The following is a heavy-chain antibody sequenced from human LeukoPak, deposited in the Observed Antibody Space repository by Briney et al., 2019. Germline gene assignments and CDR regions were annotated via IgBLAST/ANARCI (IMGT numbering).Heavy chain of an antibody. CDR3: ATSLPDNNTLSN. D-gene: IGHD1-1*01. CDR1: GNSFSTYD. Sequence: GASVKVSCKASGNSFSTYDFNWVRQAAGQGLEWMGWMNPNSGDTGYAQNFQGRLTLTRDTSVSTAFMELSSLTSEDAALYYCATSLPDNNTLSNWGQGTLITVSS. V-gene: IGHV1-8*01. CDR2: MNPNSGDT. J-gene: IGHJ4*02.